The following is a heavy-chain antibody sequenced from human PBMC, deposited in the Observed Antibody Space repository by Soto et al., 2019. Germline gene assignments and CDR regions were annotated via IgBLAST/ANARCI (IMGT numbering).Heavy chain of an antibody. J-gene: IGHJ4*02. CDR1: GFTFSSYA. CDR3: AGKIVAGDD. D-gene: IGHD5-12*01. Sequence: EVQLLASGGGLVQPGGSLSLSCPASGFTFSSYALSWVLQAPGRGRERDSAISGSGGSTYYAGPVKGRCTIARDKSKNTLDLQMNSLRAEDTAGYDCAGKIVAGDDWGQGTLVTVAS. CDR2: ISGSGGST. V-gene: IGHV3-23*01.